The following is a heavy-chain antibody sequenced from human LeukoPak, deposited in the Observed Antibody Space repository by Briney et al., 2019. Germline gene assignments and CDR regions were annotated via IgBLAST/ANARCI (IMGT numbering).Heavy chain of an antibody. D-gene: IGHD6-19*01. CDR2: IYSGGST. CDR1: GFTVSSKY. V-gene: IGHV3-66*01. CDR3: ARGAVAGTLNFDY. J-gene: IGHJ4*02. Sequence: GGSLRLSGAASGFTVSSKYMSWVRRAPGKGLEWVSVIYSGGSTYYADSVKGRFAISRDNSKNTLYLQMNSLRAEDTAVYYCARGAVAGTLNFDYWGQGTLVTVSS.